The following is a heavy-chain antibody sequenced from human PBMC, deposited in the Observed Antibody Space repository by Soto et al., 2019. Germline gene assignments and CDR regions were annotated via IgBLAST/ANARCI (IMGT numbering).Heavy chain of an antibody. V-gene: IGHV2-5*02. D-gene: IGHD3-9*01. J-gene: IGHJ5*02. Sequence: SRPRLVNPRETLELTCTLSGFPLSTREVGVGWIRQPPGKALEWLALIYWDDDKRYSPSLKSRLTITKDTSKNQVVLTITNMDPVDTATYFCAHNYSSYYDIPNRDNWFDPWGQGTLVTVSA. CDR3: AHNYSSYYDIPNRDNWFDP. CDR2: IYWDDDK. CDR1: GFPLSTREVG.